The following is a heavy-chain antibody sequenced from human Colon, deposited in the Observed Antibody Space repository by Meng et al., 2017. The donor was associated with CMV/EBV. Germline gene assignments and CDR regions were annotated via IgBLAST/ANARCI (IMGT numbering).Heavy chain of an antibody. CDR3: ARLWSVGTRGGFDY. D-gene: IGHD2-8*02. J-gene: IGHJ4*02. Sequence: GESLKISCAASGFTFSDYYMSWIRQAPGKGLEWLSYISSSGTGGSTYYADSVKGRFTISKDDAKNTLYLQLDGLRVDDTAVYYCARLWSVGTRGGFDYWGRGALVTVSS. CDR1: GFTFSDYY. V-gene: IGHV3-11*01. CDR2: ISSSGTGGST.